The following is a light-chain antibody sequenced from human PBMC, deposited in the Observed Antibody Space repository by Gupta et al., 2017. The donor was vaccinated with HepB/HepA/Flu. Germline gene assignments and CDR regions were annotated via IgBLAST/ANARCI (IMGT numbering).Light chain of an antibody. CDR3: QHYDNLPRYT. CDR2: DAS. V-gene: IGKV1-33*01. Sequence: QMTQSPSSLSASVGDRVTITCQANQDISNYLNWYQQKPGEAPKILIYDASNLGTGVPSRFRGSGSGTYFTFTISSLQPEDIATYYCQHYDNLPRYTFGQGTKVEIK. J-gene: IGKJ2*01. CDR1: QDISNY.